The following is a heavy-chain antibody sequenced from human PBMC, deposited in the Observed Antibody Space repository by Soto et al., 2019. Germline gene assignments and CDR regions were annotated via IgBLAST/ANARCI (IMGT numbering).Heavy chain of an antibody. CDR2: INPSGGST. D-gene: IGHD3-16*01. V-gene: IGHV1-46*01. Sequence: ASVKVSCKASGYTFTSYYMHWVRQAPGQGLEWKGIINPSGGSTSYAQKFQGRVTMTRDTSTSTVYMELSSLRSEDTAVYYCARGAGGNQPYNWFDPWGQGTLVTVS. CDR1: GYTFTSYY. J-gene: IGHJ5*02. CDR3: ARGAGGNQPYNWFDP.